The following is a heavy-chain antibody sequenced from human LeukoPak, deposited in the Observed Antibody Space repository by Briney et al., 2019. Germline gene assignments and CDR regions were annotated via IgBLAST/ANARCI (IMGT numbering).Heavy chain of an antibody. Sequence: VASAKVSCKASGYTFTSYYMHWVRQAPGQGLEWMGIINPSGGSTSYAQKFQGRVTMTRDTSTSTVYMELSSLRSEDTAVYYCAREDSSGWPQRTFDYWGQGTLVTVSS. CDR2: INPSGGST. CDR1: GYTFTSYY. J-gene: IGHJ4*02. D-gene: IGHD6-19*01. CDR3: AREDSSGWPQRTFDY. V-gene: IGHV1-46*01.